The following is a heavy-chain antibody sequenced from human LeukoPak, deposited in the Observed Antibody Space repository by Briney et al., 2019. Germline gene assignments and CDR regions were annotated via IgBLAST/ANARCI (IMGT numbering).Heavy chain of an antibody. CDR1: GFTFSGYG. J-gene: IGHJ6*04. Sequence: GGSLRLSCAASGFTFSGYGMHWVRQAPGKGLEWVAVISYDGSNKYYADSVKGRFTISRDNSKNTLYLQMNSLRAEDTAVYYCARDNPPNIDCSGGSCDHSAYYYYYYGMDVWGKGTTVTVSS. CDR2: ISYDGSNK. D-gene: IGHD2-15*01. V-gene: IGHV3-30*03. CDR3: ARDNPPNIDCSGGSCDHSAYYYYYYGMDV.